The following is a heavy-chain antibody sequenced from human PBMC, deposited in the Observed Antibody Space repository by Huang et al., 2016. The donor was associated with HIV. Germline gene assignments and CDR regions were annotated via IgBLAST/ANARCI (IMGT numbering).Heavy chain of an antibody. CDR3: ARVGIAVAYFDY. Sequence: QVQLQESGPGLVKPSETLSLTCTVSGGSISSHYWSWIRQPPGKGLGWIGNIYYSGSTNYNPSLKSRVTISLDTSKNQFSLKLTSVTAADTAVYYCARVGIAVAYFDYWGQGTLVTVSS. CDR1: GGSISSHY. D-gene: IGHD6-19*01. J-gene: IGHJ4*02. CDR2: IYYSGST. V-gene: IGHV4-59*11.